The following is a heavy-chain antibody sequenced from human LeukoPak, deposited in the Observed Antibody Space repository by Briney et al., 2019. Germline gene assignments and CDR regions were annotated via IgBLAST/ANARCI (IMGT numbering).Heavy chain of an antibody. CDR2: ISGSGGST. CDR1: GFTFSSYA. CDR3: AKGPTIFWARGFFDY. V-gene: IGHV3-23*01. D-gene: IGHD3-9*01. J-gene: IGHJ4*02. Sequence: GGSLRLSCVASGFTFSSYAMSWVHQAPGKGLEWVSAISGSGGSTYYADSVKGRFTISRDNSKNTLYLQMNSLRAEDTAVYYCAKGPTIFWARGFFDYWGQEPLVTASS.